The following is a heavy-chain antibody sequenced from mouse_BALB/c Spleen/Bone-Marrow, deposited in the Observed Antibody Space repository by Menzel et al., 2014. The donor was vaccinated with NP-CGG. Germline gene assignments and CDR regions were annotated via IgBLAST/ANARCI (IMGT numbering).Heavy chain of an antibody. Sequence: QVQLQQYGPELVRPGVSVKISCKGSGYTFTDYAMHWVKQSHAKSLEWIGVISTYSGNTNYNKKFKGKATMTADKSSSTAYMELARFTSDDSAIYYGARSGYGYGRFAYWGQGTLVTVTA. J-gene: IGHJ3*01. V-gene: IGHV1S137*01. CDR2: ISTYSGNT. D-gene: IGHD2-2*01. CDR3: ARSGYGYGRFAY. CDR1: GYTFTDYA.